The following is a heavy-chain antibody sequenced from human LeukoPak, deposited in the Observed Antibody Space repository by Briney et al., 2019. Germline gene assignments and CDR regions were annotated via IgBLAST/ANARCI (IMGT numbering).Heavy chain of an antibody. CDR3: ASIAAAGGFDY. Sequence: RAGGSLRLSCAASGFTFSSYAMSWVRQAAGKGLEWVSGINWNGGSTGYADSVKGRFTISRDNAKNSLYLQMNSLRAEDTALYYCASIAAAGGFDYWGQGTLVTVSS. V-gene: IGHV3-20*04. D-gene: IGHD6-13*01. CDR1: GFTFSSYA. J-gene: IGHJ4*02. CDR2: INWNGGST.